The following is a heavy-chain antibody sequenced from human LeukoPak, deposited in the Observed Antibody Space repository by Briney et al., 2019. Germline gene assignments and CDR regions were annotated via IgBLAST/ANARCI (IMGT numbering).Heavy chain of an antibody. V-gene: IGHV3-66*01. CDR2: IYSGGST. Sequence: GGSLRLSCAASGFTFSNAWMSWVRQAPGKGLEWVSIIYSGGSTYYADSVKGRFTISRDNSKNTLYLQMNSLRAEDTAVYYCAREGVVGATTTMDYWGQGTLVTVSS. J-gene: IGHJ4*02. CDR3: AREGVVGATTTMDY. CDR1: GFTFSNAW. D-gene: IGHD1-26*01.